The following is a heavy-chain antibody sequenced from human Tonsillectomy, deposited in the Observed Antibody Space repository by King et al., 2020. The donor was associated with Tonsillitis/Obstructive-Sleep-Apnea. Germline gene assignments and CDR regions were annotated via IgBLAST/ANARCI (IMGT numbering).Heavy chain of an antibody. CDR3: AKHRQGEYYYYYIDV. CDR2: IIARGGST. Sequence: QLVQSGGGLVQPGGSLRLSCAASGFTFRSYALSWVRQAPGKGLEWVLGIIARGGSTDNADSVKGRFAMSRDNSKNTLSLQMNSLGAGDTAIYYCAKHRQGEYYYYYIDVRGKGTTGTVSS. CDR1: GFTFRSYA. V-gene: IGHV3-23*04. D-gene: IGHD3-10*01. J-gene: IGHJ6*03.